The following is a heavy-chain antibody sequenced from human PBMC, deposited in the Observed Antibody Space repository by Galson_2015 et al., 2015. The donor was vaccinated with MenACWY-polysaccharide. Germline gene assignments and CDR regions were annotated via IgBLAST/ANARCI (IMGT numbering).Heavy chain of an antibody. J-gene: IGHJ5*02. CDR3: AKDSKDFRGVSCRFNH. D-gene: IGHD5/OR15-5a*01. CDR1: GFTFSAYA. V-gene: IGHV3-23*01. CDR2: IRCSGTNT. Sequence: SLRLSCAASGFTFSAYAMRWVRQAPGKGLEWVSAIRCSGTNTYYADSVKGRFTISRDNSKNTLYLQMNSLRAEDTAVYYCAKDSKDFRGVSCRFNHWGQGTLVTVSS.